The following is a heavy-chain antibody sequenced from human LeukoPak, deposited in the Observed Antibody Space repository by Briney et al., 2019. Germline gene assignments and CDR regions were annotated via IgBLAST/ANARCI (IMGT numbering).Heavy chain of an antibody. Sequence: GGSLRLSCAASGFTFSIYSMTWVRQAPGKGLEWVSSISSSSSYIYYAGSLKGRSTISRDNAVNSLYLQMNSLRAEDTAVYYCARIAAAGTEDYGMDVWGTGTTVTVSS. D-gene: IGHD6-13*01. CDR1: GFTFSIYS. CDR3: ARIAAAGTEDYGMDV. CDR2: ISSSSSYI. J-gene: IGHJ6*04. V-gene: IGHV3-21*01.